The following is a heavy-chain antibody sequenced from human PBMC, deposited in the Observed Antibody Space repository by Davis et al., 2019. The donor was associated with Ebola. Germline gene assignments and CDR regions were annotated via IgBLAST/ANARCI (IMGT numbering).Heavy chain of an antibody. CDR2: IFPGDSDT. J-gene: IGHJ3*02. CDR3: ARQAYADFWSDYHPYDAFEI. Sequence: GESLKISCKGSGYNFATYWIGWVRQMPGKGLEWMGIIFPGDSDTRYSPSFQGQVTISADKSIRTAYLQWSSLKASDTAMYYCARQAYADFWSDYHPYDAFEIWGQGTMVTVSS. CDR1: GYNFATYW. D-gene: IGHD3-3*01. V-gene: IGHV5-51*01.